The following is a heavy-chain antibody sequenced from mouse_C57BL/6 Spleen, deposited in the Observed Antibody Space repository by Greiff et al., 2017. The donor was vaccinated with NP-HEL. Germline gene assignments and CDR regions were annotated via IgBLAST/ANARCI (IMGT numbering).Heavy chain of an antibody. CDR1: GYSITSGYY. CDR3: ARGATVVAFDY. V-gene: IGHV3-6*01. Sequence: EVKLMESGPGLVKPSQSLSLTCSVTGYSITSGYYWNWIRQFPGNKLEWMGYISYDGSNNYNPSLKNRISITRDTSKNQFFLKLNSVTTEDTATYYCARGATVVAFDYWGQGTTLTVSS. J-gene: IGHJ2*01. D-gene: IGHD1-1*01. CDR2: ISYDGSN.